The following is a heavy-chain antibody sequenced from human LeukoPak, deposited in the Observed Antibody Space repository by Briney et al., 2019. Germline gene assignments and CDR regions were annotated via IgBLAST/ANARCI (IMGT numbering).Heavy chain of an antibody. Sequence: SETLSLTCTVSGGSISSGGYYWSWIRQHPGKGLEWIGYIYYSGSTYYNPSLKSRVTISVDTSKNQFSLKLSSVTAADTAVYYCAREHSYYDFWSGYDYWYFDLWGRGTLVTVSS. CDR3: AREHSYYDFWSGYDYWYFDL. D-gene: IGHD3-3*01. J-gene: IGHJ2*01. CDR2: IYYSGST. V-gene: IGHV4-30-4*08. CDR1: GGSISSGGYY.